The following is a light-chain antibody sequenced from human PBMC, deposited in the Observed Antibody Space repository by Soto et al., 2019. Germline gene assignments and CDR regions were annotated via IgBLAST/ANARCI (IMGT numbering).Light chain of an antibody. Sequence: EIVLTQSPATLSVSPGERATLSCRTSQNIGTNLAWYQQKPGQAPRLLIYGAFIRAPGFPVRFRGTGSGSEFTLTISSLQSEGGAVYYCQQSDKWPCTFGQGTNLEMK. V-gene: IGKV3-15*01. J-gene: IGKJ2*02. CDR1: QNIGTN. CDR2: GAF. CDR3: QQSDKWPCT.